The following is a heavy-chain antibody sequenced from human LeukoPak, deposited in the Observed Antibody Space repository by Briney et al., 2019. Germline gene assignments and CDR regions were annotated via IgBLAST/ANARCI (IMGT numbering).Heavy chain of an antibody. V-gene: IGHV1-18*04. J-gene: IGHJ4*02. CDR1: GYNFTSYC. CDR3: AREGNYDMLTSCYTPFDY. D-gene: IGHD3-9*01. CDR2: ISDYNGNT. Sequence: ASVKVSCTASGYNFTSYCISWVRQAPGQGLEWMGWISDYNGNTNYAQKLQGRVTITTDTSTSTAYMELRSLRSDDTAVYDSAREGNYDMLTSCYTPFDYWGQGTLVTVSS.